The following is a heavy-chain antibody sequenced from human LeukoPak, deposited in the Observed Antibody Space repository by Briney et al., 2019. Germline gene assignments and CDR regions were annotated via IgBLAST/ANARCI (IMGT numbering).Heavy chain of an antibody. CDR1: GFTFSSYA. Sequence: GGSLRLSCAASGFTFSSYAMSWVRQAPGKGLEWVSAISGSGGSTYYADSVKGRFTISRDNSKKTLYLQMNSLRAEDTAVYYCAKEELSYYDFWSGYSPGIFDYWGQGTLVTVSS. D-gene: IGHD3-3*01. V-gene: IGHV3-23*01. CDR3: AKEELSYYDFWSGYSPGIFDY. CDR2: ISGSGGST. J-gene: IGHJ4*02.